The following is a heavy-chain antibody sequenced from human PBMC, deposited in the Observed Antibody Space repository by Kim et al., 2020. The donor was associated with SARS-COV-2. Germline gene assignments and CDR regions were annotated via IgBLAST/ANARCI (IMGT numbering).Heavy chain of an antibody. V-gene: IGHV3-23*01. CDR3: AKKRRSSVWSTSDNWFDP. CDR2: ISASGDTK. J-gene: IGHJ5*02. CDR1: GFTFSSYV. D-gene: IGHD6-19*01. Sequence: GGSLRLSCAASGFTFSSYVMTWVRQAPGKGLEWVSAISASGDTKYYADSAKGRFTISRDNSKNTLDLQMNSLRVEDTAIYYCAKKRRSSVWSTSDNWFDP.